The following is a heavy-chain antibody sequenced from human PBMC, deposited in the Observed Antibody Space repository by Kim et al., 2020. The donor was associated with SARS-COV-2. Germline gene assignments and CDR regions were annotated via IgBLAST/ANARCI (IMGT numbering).Heavy chain of an antibody. D-gene: IGHD4-17*01. V-gene: IGHV3-73*01. J-gene: IGHJ6*02. Sequence: GGSLRLSCAASGFTFSGSAMHWVRQASGKGLEWVGRIRSKANSYATAYAASVKGRFTISRDDSNNTAYLQMNSLKTEDTAVYYCTRVRGDYAFYYYYGMDVWGQGTTVTVSS. CDR2: IRSKANSYAT. CDR3: TRVRGDYAFYYYYGMDV. CDR1: GFTFSGSA.